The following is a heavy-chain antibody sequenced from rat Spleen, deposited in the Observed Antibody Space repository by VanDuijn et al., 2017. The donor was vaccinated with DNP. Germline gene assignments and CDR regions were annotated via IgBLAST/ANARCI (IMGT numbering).Heavy chain of an antibody. V-gene: IGHV5-19*01. CDR3: AVPGTYGRSCFAY. CDR2: ISASGGST. CDR1: GFTFSYYG. J-gene: IGHJ3*01. Sequence: EVQLVESGGGLVQPGRSLKLSCAASGFTFSYYGMAWVRQAPKKGLEWVASISASGGSTSYRDSVKGRFTISRDNAKSSLYLQMDSLRSEDTATYYCAVPGTYGRSCFAYWGQGILVTVSS. D-gene: IGHD4-1*01.